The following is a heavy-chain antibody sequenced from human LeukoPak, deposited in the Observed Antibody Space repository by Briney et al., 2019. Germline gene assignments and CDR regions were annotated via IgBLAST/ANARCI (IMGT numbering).Heavy chain of an antibody. CDR3: ARTTEGGYSYGYFYYYYMDV. D-gene: IGHD5-18*01. Sequence: SETLSLTCTVSGGSISNYYWTWIRQTPGKGLEWIGYIYSNGNTKYNPSLKSRVTISVDTSKNQFSLKLSSMTAADTAVYYCARTTEGGYSYGYFYYYYMDVWGKGTTVTISS. J-gene: IGHJ6*03. CDR1: GGSISNYY. V-gene: IGHV4-59*01. CDR2: IYSNGNT.